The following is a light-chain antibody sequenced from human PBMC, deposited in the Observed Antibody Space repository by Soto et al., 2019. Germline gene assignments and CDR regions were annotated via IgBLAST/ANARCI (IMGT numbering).Light chain of an antibody. CDR2: DAS. Sequence: DIPMTQSPSSLSASVGDRVTITCQASQDITNFLNWYQQKPGKAPKVLIYDASNLEAGVPSWFSGSGSGTDFTFTISSLQAEDVATYYCQQYDNLPLTFGGGTKVDIK. CDR1: QDITNF. V-gene: IGKV1-33*01. CDR3: QQYDNLPLT. J-gene: IGKJ4*01.